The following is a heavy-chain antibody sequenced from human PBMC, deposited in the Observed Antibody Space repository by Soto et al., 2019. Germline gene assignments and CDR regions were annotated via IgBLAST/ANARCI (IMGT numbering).Heavy chain of an antibody. D-gene: IGHD5-12*01. CDR3: ARALATESAFDI. Sequence: SVKVSFKASGGTFSSYTISWVRQAPGQGLEWIGRIIPILGIANYAQKFQGRVTITADKSTSTAYVELSSPRSEDTAVYYCARALATESAFDIWGQGTMVTVSS. V-gene: IGHV1-69*02. CDR1: GGTFSSYT. J-gene: IGHJ3*02. CDR2: IIPILGIA.